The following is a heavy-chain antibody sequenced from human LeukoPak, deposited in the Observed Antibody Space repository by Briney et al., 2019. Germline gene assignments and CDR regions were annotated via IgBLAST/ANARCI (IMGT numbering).Heavy chain of an antibody. V-gene: IGHV1-69*13. Sequence: SVKVSCKASGGTFSSYAISWVRQAPGQGLEWMGGIIPIFGTANYAQKFQGRVTITADESTSTAYMELSSLRSEDTAVYYCAREGAYYYDSSGYPYYFDSWGQGTLVTVSS. CDR3: AREGAYYYDSSGYPYYFDS. D-gene: IGHD3-22*01. CDR1: GGTFSSYA. CDR2: IIPIFGTA. J-gene: IGHJ4*02.